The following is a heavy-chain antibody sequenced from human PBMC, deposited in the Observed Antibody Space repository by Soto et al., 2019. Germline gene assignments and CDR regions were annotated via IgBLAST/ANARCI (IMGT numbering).Heavy chain of an antibody. J-gene: IGHJ6*02. CDR1: GGSITSSSYY. CDR2: IYYSGST. Sequence: QLQLQESGPGLVKPSETLSLTCTVSGGSITSSSYYWGWIRQPPGKGLEWIGSIYYSGSTYYNPSLKIRVTISVDTSKNQFSLKLSSVTAADTAVYYCARDKRYFDWLLVVYYSGMDVWVQGTTVTVSS. CDR3: ARDKRYFDWLLVVYYSGMDV. D-gene: IGHD3-9*01. V-gene: IGHV4-39*01.